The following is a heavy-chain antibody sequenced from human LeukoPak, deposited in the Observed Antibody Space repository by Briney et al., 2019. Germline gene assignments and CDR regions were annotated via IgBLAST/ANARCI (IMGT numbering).Heavy chain of an antibody. CDR2: IRYDGSNK. V-gene: IGHV3-30*02. J-gene: IGHJ6*03. D-gene: IGHD7-27*01. Sequence: PGGSLRLSCAASGFTFSSYGMHWVRQAPGKGLEWVAFIRYDGSNKYYADSVKGRFTISRDNSKNTLYLQMNSLRAEDTAVYYCAKVSNWGSGKDYYYSYMDVWGKGTTVTVSS. CDR3: AKVSNWGSGKDYYYSYMDV. CDR1: GFTFSSYG.